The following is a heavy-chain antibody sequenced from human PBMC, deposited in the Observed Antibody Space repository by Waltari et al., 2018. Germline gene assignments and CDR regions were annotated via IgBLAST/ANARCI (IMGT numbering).Heavy chain of an antibody. Sequence: QVQLVQSGAEVKKPGASVKVSCKAPGYTFTGYYMHWVRQAHGQGLEWMRRITPNRGGTNYAQKSQGRVAMTRDTASSAAYMELSRLRSDDTAVYYCARLAVRWAGTFGYWGQGTLVTVSS. CDR2: ITPNRGGT. CDR3: ARLAVRWAGTFGY. J-gene: IGHJ4*02. V-gene: IGHV1-2*06. CDR1: GYTFTGYY. D-gene: IGHD6-19*01.